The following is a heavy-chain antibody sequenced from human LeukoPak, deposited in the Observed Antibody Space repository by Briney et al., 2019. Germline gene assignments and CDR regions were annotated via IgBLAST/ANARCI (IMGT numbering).Heavy chain of an antibody. Sequence: GGSLRLSCAASGFTFDDYAMHWVRQAPGKGLEWVSGISWNSGSIGYADSVKGRFTISRDNAKNPLYLQMNSLRAEDTALYYCAKDGVPAVAGTLGFDPWGQGTLVTVSS. CDR2: ISWNSGSI. J-gene: IGHJ5*02. CDR3: AKDGVPAVAGTLGFDP. CDR1: GFTFDDYA. D-gene: IGHD6-19*01. V-gene: IGHV3-9*01.